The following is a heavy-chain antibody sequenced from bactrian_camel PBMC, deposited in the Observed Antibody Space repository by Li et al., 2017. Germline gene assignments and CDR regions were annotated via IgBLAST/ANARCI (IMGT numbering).Heavy chain of an antibody. CDR1: GYSYSTYF. V-gene: IGHV3S53*01. D-gene: IGHD1*01. J-gene: IGHJ4*01. CDR2: LDSSGTT. CDR3: AACRTSFGQRSFLY. Sequence: QVQLVESGGGSVRAGGSLRLSCTASGYSYSTYFMAWFRQAPGKEREGVAGLDSSGTTTYTDSVKGRFTISRDNAKNTLYLQMSSLKTEDTAVYYCAACRTSFGQRSFLYWGQGTQVTVS.